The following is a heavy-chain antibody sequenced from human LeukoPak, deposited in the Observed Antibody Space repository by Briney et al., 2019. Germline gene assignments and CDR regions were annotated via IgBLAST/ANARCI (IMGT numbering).Heavy chain of an antibody. J-gene: IGHJ4*02. V-gene: IGHV3-23*01. Sequence: GGSLRLSCAASGFTFSIYAMSWVSQDPGKGLEWVSSISDIGYTTYYADSVRGWFTISRDNSKNTVYLQMIGLRAEDTAVYCGAKYDYDSSGYYDAAPLDSWGQGTLVTVFS. D-gene: IGHD3-22*01. CDR3: AKYDYDSSGYYDAAPLDS. CDR2: ISDIGYTT. CDR1: GFTFSIYA.